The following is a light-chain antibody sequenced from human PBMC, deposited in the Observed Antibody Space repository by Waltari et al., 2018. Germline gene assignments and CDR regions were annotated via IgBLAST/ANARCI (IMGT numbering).Light chain of an antibody. CDR2: VNSDGSH. J-gene: IGLJ3*02. CDR1: SGHSSNV. Sequence: QLVLTQSPSASASLGASVKLTCTLSSGHSSNVIAWLQQQPEKGPRYLMKVNSDGSHSKGSEIPDRFSGSSSGAERYLTISSLQSEDEADYYCQTGGHGTWVFGGGTKLTVL. V-gene: IGLV4-69*01. CDR3: QTGGHGTWV.